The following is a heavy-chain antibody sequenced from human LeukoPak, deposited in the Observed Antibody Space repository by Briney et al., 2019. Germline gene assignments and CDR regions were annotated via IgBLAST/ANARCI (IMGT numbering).Heavy chain of an antibody. J-gene: IGHJ3*02. V-gene: IGHV1-69*05. CDR1: GGTFISYA. Sequence: GSSVKVSCKASGGTFISYAISWVRQAPGQGLEWMGGIIPIFGAVKYAQKFQGRVTINTDESTTTAYMELSSLRSEDTAVYYCARIVYSSGGEGHAFDIWGQGTMVTVSS. D-gene: IGHD6-19*01. CDR3: ARIVYSSGGEGHAFDI. CDR2: IIPIFGAV.